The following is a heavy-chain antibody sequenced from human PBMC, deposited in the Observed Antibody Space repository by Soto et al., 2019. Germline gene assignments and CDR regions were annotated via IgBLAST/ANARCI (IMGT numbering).Heavy chain of an antibody. V-gene: IGHV1-18*01. CDR3: ARGGYYYSSCSSNYHYYGMNV. Sequence: QVQLVQSGAEVKKPGASVKVSCKASGYTFTSYGINWVRQAPGQGLEWLGWISAYDCNTKYAQILQGRVSMITDTSTNTAYMELRSLRSDDTVVYYCARGGYYYSSCSSNYHYYGMNVWGQGTTVTVSS. CDR1: GYTFTSYG. D-gene: IGHD3-22*01. CDR2: ISAYDCNT. J-gene: IGHJ6*02.